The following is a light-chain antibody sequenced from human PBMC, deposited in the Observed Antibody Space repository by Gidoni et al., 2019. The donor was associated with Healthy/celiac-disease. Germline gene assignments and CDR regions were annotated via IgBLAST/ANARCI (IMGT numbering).Light chain of an antibody. V-gene: IGKV1-39*01. CDR1: QSISSY. CDR2: AAS. J-gene: IGKJ5*01. Sequence: DIQMTQSPSSLSASVGDRVTIPCRASQSISSYLNWYQQKPGKAPKLLIYAASSLQSGVPSRFIGSGSGTDFTLTISSLQPEDFATFYCQQSYSTPLAFXXXTRLEIK. CDR3: QQSYSTPLA.